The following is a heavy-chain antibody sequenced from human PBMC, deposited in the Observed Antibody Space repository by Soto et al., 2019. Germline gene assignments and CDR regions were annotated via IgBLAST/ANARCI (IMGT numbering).Heavy chain of an antibody. CDR2: INAGNGNT. V-gene: IGHV1-3*01. CDR3: ARDTHRIAVAGAIGVAEYFQH. D-gene: IGHD6-19*01. Sequence: ASVKVSCKASGYTFTSYAMHWVRQAPGQRLEWMGWINAGNGNTKYSQKFQGRVTITRDTSASTAYMELSSLRSEDTAVYYCARDTHRIAVAGAIGVAEYFQHWGQGTLVTVSS. CDR1: GYTFTSYA. J-gene: IGHJ1*01.